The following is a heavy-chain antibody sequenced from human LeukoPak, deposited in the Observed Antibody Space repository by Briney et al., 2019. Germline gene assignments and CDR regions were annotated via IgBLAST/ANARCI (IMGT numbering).Heavy chain of an antibody. Sequence: ASVKVSCKASGYTFTGYYMHWVRLAPGQGLEWMGWINPNSGDTHFAQNFQGRVSMTSGTSISTAYMDLSRLSSDDTAVYYCARQAVAGTFDYWGQGTLVTVSS. CDR3: ARQAVAGTFDY. CDR2: INPNSGDT. D-gene: IGHD6-19*01. CDR1: GYTFTGYY. V-gene: IGHV1-2*02. J-gene: IGHJ4*02.